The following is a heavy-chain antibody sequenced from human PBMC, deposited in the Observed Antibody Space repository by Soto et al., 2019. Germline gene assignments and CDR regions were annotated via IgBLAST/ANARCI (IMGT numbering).Heavy chain of an antibody. CDR2: ISYDGGLQ. Sequence: QAHLVESGGGVVQPGRSLRLSCAASGFTFISYGMLWVRQAPGTRLEWVAVISYDGGLQHYADSVKGRFTISRDNSKNMVLLQMNSLRAEDTAVYYCVSDRGYGHASVPYSWGQGTLVSVSS. J-gene: IGHJ4*02. V-gene: IGHV3-30*03. CDR1: GFTFISYG. CDR3: VSDRGYGHASVPYS. D-gene: IGHD5-18*01.